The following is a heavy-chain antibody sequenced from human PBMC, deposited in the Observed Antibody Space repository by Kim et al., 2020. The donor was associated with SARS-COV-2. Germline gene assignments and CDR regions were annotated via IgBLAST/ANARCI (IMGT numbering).Heavy chain of an antibody. CDR3: AKDVHSGSYRDRRGYGMDV. CDR1: GFTFSSYA. Sequence: GGSLRHSCAASGFTFSSYAMSWVRQAPGKGLEWVSVIYSGGSSTYYADSVKGRFTISRDNSKNTLYLQMNSLRAEDTAVYYCAKDVHSGSYRDRRGYGMDVWGQGTTVTVSS. CDR2: IYSGGSST. D-gene: IGHD1-26*01. J-gene: IGHJ6*02. V-gene: IGHV3-23*03.